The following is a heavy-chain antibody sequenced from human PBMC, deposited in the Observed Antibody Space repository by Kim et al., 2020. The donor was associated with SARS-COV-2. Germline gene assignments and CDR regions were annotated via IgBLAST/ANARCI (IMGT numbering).Heavy chain of an antibody. CDR2: IWYDGSNK. CDR3: ARETYYYDSSGYYSPYYFDY. J-gene: IGHJ4*02. V-gene: IGHV3-33*01. CDR1: GFTFSSYG. D-gene: IGHD3-22*01. Sequence: GGSLRLSCAASGFTFSSYGMHWVRQAPGKGLEWVAVIWYDGSNKYYADSVKGQFTISRDNSKNTLYLQMNSLRAEDTAVYYCARETYYYDSSGYYSPYYFDYWGQGTLVTVSS.